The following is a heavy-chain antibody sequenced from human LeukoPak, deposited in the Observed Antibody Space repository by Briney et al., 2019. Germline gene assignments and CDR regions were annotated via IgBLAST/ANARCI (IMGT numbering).Heavy chain of an antibody. CDR2: IRYDGSNK. Sequence: GGSLRLSCAASGFTFSRYGMHWVRQAPGEGLEWVAFIRYDGSNKYYGDSVKGRFTISRDNSKNTLYLQMNSLRAEDTAVYYCAKDPCRSSCYWGDYYMDVWGKGTTVTVSS. CDR1: GFTFSRYG. D-gene: IGHD2-2*01. J-gene: IGHJ6*03. CDR3: AKDPCRSSCYWGDYYMDV. V-gene: IGHV3-30*02.